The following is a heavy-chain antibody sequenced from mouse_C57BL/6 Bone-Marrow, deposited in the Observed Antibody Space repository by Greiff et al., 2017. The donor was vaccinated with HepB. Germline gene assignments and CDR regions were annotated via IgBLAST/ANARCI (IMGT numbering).Heavy chain of an antibody. J-gene: IGHJ3*01. D-gene: IGHD2-3*01. CDR3: ARSWDGGFAY. Sequence: VQLQQSGPELVKPGASVKISCKASGYAFSSSWMNWVKQRPGKGLEWIGRIYPGDGDTNYNGKFKGKATLTADKSSSTAYMQLSSLTSEDSAVYFCARSWDGGFAYWGQGTLVTVSA. CDR1: GYAFSSSW. CDR2: IYPGDGDT. V-gene: IGHV1-82*01.